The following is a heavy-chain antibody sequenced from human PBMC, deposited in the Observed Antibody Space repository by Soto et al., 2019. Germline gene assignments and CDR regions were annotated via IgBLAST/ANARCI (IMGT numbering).Heavy chain of an antibody. J-gene: IGHJ1*01. CDR2: ISAYNGNT. CDR1: GYTFTSYG. V-gene: IGHV1-18*01. D-gene: IGHD3-22*01. Sequence: QVQLVQSGAEVKKPGASVKVSRKASGYTFTSYGISWVRQAPGQGLEWMGWISAYNGNTNYAQKLQGRVTMTTDTSTSTAYMELRSLRSDDTAVYYCARGGPIYDSSGYYYEYFQHWGQGTLVTVSS. CDR3: ARGGPIYDSSGYYYEYFQH.